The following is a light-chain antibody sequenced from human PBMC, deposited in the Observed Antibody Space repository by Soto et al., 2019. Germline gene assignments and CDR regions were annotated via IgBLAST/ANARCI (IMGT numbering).Light chain of an antibody. Sequence: RSPTSLTGCVGDRVQISYRASQDITSYLNWYQHKPGRAPQLLIYDASNLPTGVPSRFIGSGSGTDFTFIITSLQPEDVGMYYCQQFDKLPITFGQGTRLEIK. CDR2: DAS. V-gene: IGKV1-33*01. CDR1: QDITSY. CDR3: QQFDKLPIT. J-gene: IGKJ5*01.